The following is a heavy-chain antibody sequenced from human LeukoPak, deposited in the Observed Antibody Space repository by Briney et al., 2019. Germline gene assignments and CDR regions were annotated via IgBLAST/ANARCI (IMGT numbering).Heavy chain of an antibody. Sequence: GGSLRLSCAASGFTFSSYWMSWVRQAPGKGLEWVANIKQDGSEKYYVDSVKGRFTISRDNAKNSLYLQMNSLRAEDTAVYYCARDRRDWNLTPLDYWGQGTLVTVSS. CDR1: GFTFSSYW. V-gene: IGHV3-7*01. CDR2: IKQDGSEK. D-gene: IGHD1-1*01. J-gene: IGHJ4*02. CDR3: ARDRRDWNLTPLDY.